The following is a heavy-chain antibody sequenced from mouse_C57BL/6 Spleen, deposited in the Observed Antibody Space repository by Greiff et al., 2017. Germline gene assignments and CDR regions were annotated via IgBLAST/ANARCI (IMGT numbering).Heavy chain of an antibody. J-gene: IGHJ3*01. CDR2: IWGDGST. Sequence: QVQLKESGPGLVAPSQSLSITCTVSGFSFTSYGVSWVRQPPGKGLEWLGVIWGDGSTNYHSALISRLLISKENSKRQGYIKLNRLQTEDTATYYGAKPGGYGSSFFAYWGQGSLGTVSA. CDR3: AKPGGYGSSFFAY. D-gene: IGHD1-1*01. V-gene: IGHV2-3*01. CDR1: GFSFTSYG.